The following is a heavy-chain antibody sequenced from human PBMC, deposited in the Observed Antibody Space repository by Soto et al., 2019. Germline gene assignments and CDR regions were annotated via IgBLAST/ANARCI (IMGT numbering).Heavy chain of an antibody. CDR1: GFSFSRYG. J-gene: IGHJ3*01. V-gene: IGHV3-30*18. CDR3: SKAMIGSYDSDAFDV. D-gene: IGHD3-22*01. Sequence: GGSLRLSCAASGFSFSRYGIHWVRQAPGKGLEWVAVISYDESATFYADSVKGRFTISRDNSKNTLFLQMNSLRPEDTAVYYCSKAMIGSYDSDAFDVWGQGTMVTVSS. CDR2: ISYDESAT.